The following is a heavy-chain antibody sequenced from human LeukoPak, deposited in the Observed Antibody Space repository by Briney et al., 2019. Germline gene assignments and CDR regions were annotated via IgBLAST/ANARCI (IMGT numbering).Heavy chain of an antibody. CDR1: XYXFTXYS. D-gene: IGHD6-19*01. Sequence: VTVSXXAXXYXFTXYSMHWVRQAPGQGLEWMGWINPNSGGTNYAQKFQGRVTMTRDTSISTAYMDLSRLRSDDTAVYYCARGRIAVAGTFNYWGQGTLVTVSS. J-gene: IGHJ4*02. CDR2: INPNSGGT. CDR3: ARGRIAVAGTFNY. V-gene: IGHV1-2*02.